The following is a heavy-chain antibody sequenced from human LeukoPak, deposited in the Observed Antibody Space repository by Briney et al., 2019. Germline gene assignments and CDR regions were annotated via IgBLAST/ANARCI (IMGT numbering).Heavy chain of an antibody. D-gene: IGHD3-22*01. CDR2: IIPIFGTA. V-gene: IGHV1-69*05. Sequence: GSSVKVSCKASGGTFSSYAISWVRQAPGQGLEWMGGIIPIFGTANYAQKFQGRVTITTDESTSTAYMELSSLRSEDTAVYYCARDMNYYDSSGYPDAFDIWGQGTMVTVSS. CDR3: ARDMNYYDSSGYPDAFDI. J-gene: IGHJ3*02. CDR1: GGTFSSYA.